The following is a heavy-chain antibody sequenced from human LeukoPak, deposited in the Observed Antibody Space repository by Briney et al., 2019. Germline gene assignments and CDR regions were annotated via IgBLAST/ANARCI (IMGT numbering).Heavy chain of an antibody. D-gene: IGHD6-13*01. CDR2: ISRRGRTI. V-gene: IGHV3-21*01. CDR1: GFTFSTYS. Sequence: GGSLRLSCAASGFTFSTYSMNWVRQAPGKGLEWVSSISRRGRTIYYADSVKGRFTISRDNAKNSLYLQMNSLRAEDTAMYYCARFETIAVATVDYWGQGTLVSVSS. CDR3: ARFETIAVATVDY. J-gene: IGHJ4*02.